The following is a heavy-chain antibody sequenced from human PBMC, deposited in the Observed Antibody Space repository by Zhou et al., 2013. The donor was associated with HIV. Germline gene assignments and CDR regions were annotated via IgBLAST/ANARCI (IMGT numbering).Heavy chain of an antibody. J-gene: IGHJ6*03. CDR1: GGTFSSYA. D-gene: IGHD3-22*01. Sequence: QVQLVQSGAEVKKPGSSVKVSCKASGGTFSSYAISWVRQAPGQGLEWMGGIIPIFGTANYAQKFQGRVTITTDESTSTAYMELSSLRSEDTAVYYCARGVEVVVTHYYYYYMDVWGKGDHGSPSP. V-gene: IGHV1-69*05. CDR2: IIPIFGTA. CDR3: ARGVEVVVTHYYYYYMDV.